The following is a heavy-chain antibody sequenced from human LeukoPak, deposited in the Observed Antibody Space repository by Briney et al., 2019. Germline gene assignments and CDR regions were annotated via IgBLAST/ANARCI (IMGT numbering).Heavy chain of an antibody. CDR2: ISYDGSNK. J-gene: IGHJ6*02. CDR1: GFTFSSDG. D-gene: IGHD4-17*01. CDR3: AKDVNSDYGRDMDV. Sequence: GGSLRLSCAASGFTFSSDGMHCVRQAPGKGLEWMAVISYDGSNKYYADSVKGRFTISRDSSKNTLSLQMNSLRAEDTAVYYCAKDVNSDYGRDMDVWGQGTTVTVSS. V-gene: IGHV3-30*18.